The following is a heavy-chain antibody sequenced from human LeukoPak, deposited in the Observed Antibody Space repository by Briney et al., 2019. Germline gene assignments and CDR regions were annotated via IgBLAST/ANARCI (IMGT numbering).Heavy chain of an antibody. V-gene: IGHV1-69*04. CDR3: ARVSIAARTGPYYYYGMDV. CDR1: GGTFGSYA. D-gene: IGHD6-6*01. CDR2: IIPILGIA. Sequence: SVKVSCKASGGTFGSYAISWVRQAPGQGLEWMGRIIPILGIANYAQKFQGRVTITADKSTSTAYMELSSLRSEDTAVYYCARVSIAARTGPYYYYGMDVWGQGTTVTVSS. J-gene: IGHJ6*02.